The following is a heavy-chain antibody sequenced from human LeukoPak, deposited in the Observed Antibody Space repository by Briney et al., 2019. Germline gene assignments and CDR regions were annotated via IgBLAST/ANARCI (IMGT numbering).Heavy chain of an antibody. CDR1: GYTFTGYF. D-gene: IGHD3/OR15-3a*01. Sequence: ASVKVSCKASGYTFTGYFIHWVRQAPGQGLEWMGWINPNSGGTNYAQKFQGRVTMTRDTFISTAYMELSRLRSDDTAVYYCARDLYEFAVAGIDYWDRGTLVTVSS. CDR3: ARDLYEFAVAGIDY. J-gene: IGHJ4*02. V-gene: IGHV1-2*02. CDR2: INPNSGGT.